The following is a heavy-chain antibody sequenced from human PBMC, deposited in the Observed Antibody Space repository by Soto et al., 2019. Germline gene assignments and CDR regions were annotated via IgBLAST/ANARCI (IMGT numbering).Heavy chain of an antibody. CDR1: GGSISSGGYY. CDR3: ARDTKAAAGFKDYYYGMDV. Sequence: SETLSLTCTVSGGSISSGGYYWSWIRQHPXKGLEWIGYIYYSGSTYYNPSLKSRVTISVDTSKNQFSLKLSSVTAADTAVYYCARDTKAAAGFKDYYYGMDVWGQGTTVTVSS. J-gene: IGHJ6*02. V-gene: IGHV4-31*03. CDR2: IYYSGST. D-gene: IGHD6-13*01.